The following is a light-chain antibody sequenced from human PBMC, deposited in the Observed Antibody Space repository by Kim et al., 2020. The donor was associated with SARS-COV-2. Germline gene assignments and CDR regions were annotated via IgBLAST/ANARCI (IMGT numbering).Light chain of an antibody. CDR1: QSVNNNF. J-gene: IGKJ2*01. Sequence: EIVLTQSPGTLSLSPGERATLSCRASQSVNNNFLAWYQQRPGQAPRLLIYGASSRATGIADRFNGSGSGTDFTLTITRLEPEDFAVYYCQQYGSSPVTFGQGTKLEI. CDR2: GAS. CDR3: QQYGSSPVT. V-gene: IGKV3-20*01.